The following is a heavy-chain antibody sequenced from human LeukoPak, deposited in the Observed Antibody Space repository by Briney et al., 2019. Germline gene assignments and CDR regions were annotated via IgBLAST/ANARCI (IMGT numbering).Heavy chain of an antibody. CDR3: ARDGLSAPDDDAFDI. CDR2: ISSSSSYI. J-gene: IGHJ3*02. V-gene: IGHV3-21*01. CDR1: GFTFSSYW. D-gene: IGHD3-16*02. Sequence: GGSLRLSCAASGFTFSSYWMSWVRQAPGKGLEWVSSISSSSSYIYYADSVKGRFTISRDNAKNSLYLQMNSLRAEDTAVYYCARDGLSAPDDDAFDIWGQGTMVTVSS.